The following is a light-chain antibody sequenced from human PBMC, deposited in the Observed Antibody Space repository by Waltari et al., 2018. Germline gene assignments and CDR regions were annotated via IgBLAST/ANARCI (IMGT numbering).Light chain of an antibody. CDR3: QSYDSSLFVV. J-gene: IGLJ2*01. V-gene: IGLV1-40*01. Sequence: QSALTQPPSVSGAPGQRVTLSCTVRSSTLGAGFHVPRYQPLPGTAPKLLIFGNNNRPSGVPDRFSGSKSGTSASLAITGLQAEDEADYYCQSYDSSLFVVFGGGTKLTVL. CDR2: GNN. CDR1: SSTLGAGFH.